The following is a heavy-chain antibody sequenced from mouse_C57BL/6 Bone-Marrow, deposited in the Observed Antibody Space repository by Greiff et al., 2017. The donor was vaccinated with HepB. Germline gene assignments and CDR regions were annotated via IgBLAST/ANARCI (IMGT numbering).Heavy chain of an antibody. CDR3: ARDDYAWFAY. CDR1: GFTFSSYA. V-gene: IGHV5-4*01. Sequence: EVKLVESGGGLVKPGGSLKLSCAASGFTFSSYAMSWVRQTPEKRLEWVATISDGGSYTYYPDNVKGRFTISRDNAKNNLYLQMSHLKSEDTAMDYCARDDYAWFAYWGQGTLVTVSA. J-gene: IGHJ3*01. D-gene: IGHD2-4*01. CDR2: ISDGGSYT.